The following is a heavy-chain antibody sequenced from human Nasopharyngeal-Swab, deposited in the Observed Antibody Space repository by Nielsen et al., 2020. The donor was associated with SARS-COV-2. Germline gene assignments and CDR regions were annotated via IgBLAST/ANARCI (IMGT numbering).Heavy chain of an antibody. V-gene: IGHV3-33*01. D-gene: IGHD3-10*01. Sequence: GESLKISCAAPGFTFSSYGMHWVRQAPGKGLEWVAVIWYDGSNKYYADSVKGRFTISRDNSKNTLYLQMNSLRAEDTAVYYCARANYGSGSYLDNWFDPWGQGTLVTVSS. CDR1: GFTFSSYG. J-gene: IGHJ5*02. CDR3: ARANYGSGSYLDNWFDP. CDR2: IWYDGSNK.